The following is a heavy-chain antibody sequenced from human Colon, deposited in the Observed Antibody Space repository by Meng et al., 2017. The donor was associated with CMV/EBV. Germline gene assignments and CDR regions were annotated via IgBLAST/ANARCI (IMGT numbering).Heavy chain of an antibody. D-gene: IGHD3-3*01. CDR3: ARVPAIFGVLNDIVDY. CDR2: IYYSGST. Sequence: SSRSSRFYLGVIRQPPGKGLEGIGSIYYSGSTSYNPSLKSRVTISVDTSKNQFSLKLSSVTAADTAVYYCARVPAIFGVLNDIVDYWGQGTLVTVSS. J-gene: IGHJ4*02. V-gene: IGHV4-39*01. CDR1: SSRSSRFY.